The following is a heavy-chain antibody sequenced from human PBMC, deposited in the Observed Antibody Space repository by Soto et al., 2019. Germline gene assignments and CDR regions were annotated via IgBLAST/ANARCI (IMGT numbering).Heavy chain of an antibody. D-gene: IGHD6-6*01. J-gene: IGHJ6*02. V-gene: IGHV3-48*02. CDR2: ISSRSYTI. CDR1: GLIFRTYS. Sequence: EVQLVGSGGGLVQPGGSLRLSCAASGLIFRTYSMNWVRQAPGKGLEWVSYISSRSYTIYYIDSVKGRFTISRDNAKSSLYLQINSLRDEDTAVYYCARGGSSSDNGMDVWGQGTTVTVSS. CDR3: ARGGSSSDNGMDV.